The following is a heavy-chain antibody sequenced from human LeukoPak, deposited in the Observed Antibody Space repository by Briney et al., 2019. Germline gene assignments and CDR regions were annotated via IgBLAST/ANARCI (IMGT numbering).Heavy chain of an antibody. J-gene: IGHJ4*02. CDR3: ARDRAYYYGSGRFDY. V-gene: IGHV4-30-4*01. D-gene: IGHD3-10*01. CDR1: GGSISSGDYY. Sequence: SQTLSLTCTVSGGSISSGDYYWRWIRQPPGKGLEWIGYIYYSGSTYYNPSLKSRVTISVDTSKNQFSLKLSSVTAADTAVYYCARDRAYYYGSGRFDYWGQGTLVTVSS. CDR2: IYYSGST.